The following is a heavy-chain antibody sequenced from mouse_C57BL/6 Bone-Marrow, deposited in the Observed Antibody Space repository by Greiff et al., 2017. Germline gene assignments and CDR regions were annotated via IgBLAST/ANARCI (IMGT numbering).Heavy chain of an antibody. D-gene: IGHD3-3*01. CDR3: ARPGRGAWFAY. CDR1: GYAFSSYW. Sequence: QVQLQQSGAELVKPGASVKISCKASGYAFSSYWMHWVKQRPIQGLEWIGNIDPSDSETHYTQKFKDKATLTVDKSSSTAYMQLSSLTSEDSAVYYCARPGRGAWFAYWGQGTLVTVSA. V-gene: IGHV1-52*01. CDR2: IDPSDSET. J-gene: IGHJ3*01.